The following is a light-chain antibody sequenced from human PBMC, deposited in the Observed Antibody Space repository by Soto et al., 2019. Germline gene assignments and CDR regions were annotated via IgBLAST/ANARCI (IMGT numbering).Light chain of an antibody. J-gene: IGKJ1*01. V-gene: IGKV3-15*01. CDR1: QSISSS. CDR3: QQYYRWRT. CDR2: GAY. Sequence: EIVMTQSPATLSVSPGERATLSCRASQSISSSLAWYQHKPGQAPRLLIYGAYARATGISARFSGSGSGTEFTLTISNLQSEDFAVYYCQQYYRWRTFGQGTKVEF.